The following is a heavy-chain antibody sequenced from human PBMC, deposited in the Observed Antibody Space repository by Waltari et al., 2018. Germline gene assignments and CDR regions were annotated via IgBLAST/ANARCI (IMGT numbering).Heavy chain of an antibody. Sequence: EVQLVVSGGGLVQPGGSLILSCAASGFTFSSYWMHWVRQAPGKGLVWVSDINTDGSTTNYADSVKGRFTICRDNAKNTLYLQMDSLRAEETAVYYCVIGAQHVSNWYASEYFQHWGQGTLVTVSS. V-gene: IGHV3-74*01. D-gene: IGHD6-13*01. J-gene: IGHJ1*01. CDR3: VIGAQHVSNWYASEYFQH. CDR2: INTDGSTT. CDR1: GFTFSSYW.